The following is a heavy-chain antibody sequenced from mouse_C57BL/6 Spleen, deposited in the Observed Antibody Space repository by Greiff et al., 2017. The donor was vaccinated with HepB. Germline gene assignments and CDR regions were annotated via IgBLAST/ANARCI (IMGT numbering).Heavy chain of an antibody. J-gene: IGHJ1*03. CDR3: AREGPYWYFDV. V-gene: IGHV5-4*01. Sequence: EVQRVESGGGLVKPGGSLKLSCAASGFTFSSYAMSWVRQTPEKRLEWVATISDGGSYTYYPDNVKGRFTISRDNAKNNLYLQMSHLKSEDTAMYYCAREGPYWYFDVWGTGTTVTVSS. CDR2: ISDGGSYT. CDR1: GFTFSSYA.